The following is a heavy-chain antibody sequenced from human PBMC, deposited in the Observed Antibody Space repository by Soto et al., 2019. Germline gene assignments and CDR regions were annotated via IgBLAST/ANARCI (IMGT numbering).Heavy chain of an antibody. Sequence: SETLSLTCTVSGGSISSSSYYWGWIRQPPGKGLEWIGSIYYSGSTYYNPSLKSRVTISVGTSKNQLSLKLSSVTAADTAVHFCARGRNWFDPQGQGTPLTVYS. J-gene: IGHJ5*02. CDR3: ARGRNWFDP. CDR2: IYYSGST. V-gene: IGHV4-39*01. CDR1: GGSISSSSYY.